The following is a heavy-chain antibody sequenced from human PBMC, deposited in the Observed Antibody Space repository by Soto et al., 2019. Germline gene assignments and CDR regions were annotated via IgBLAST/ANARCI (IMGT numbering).Heavy chain of an antibody. CDR2: IIPIFGTA. CDR1: GGTFSSYA. V-gene: IGHV1-69*06. CDR3: ARVGVTMVRGPYGMDV. J-gene: IGHJ6*02. D-gene: IGHD3-10*01. Sequence: SVKVSCKASGGTFSSYAISWVRQAPGQGLEWMGGIIPIFGTANYAQKFQGRVTITADKSTSTAYMELSSLRSEDTAVYYCARVGVTMVRGPYGMDVWGQGTTVTVSS.